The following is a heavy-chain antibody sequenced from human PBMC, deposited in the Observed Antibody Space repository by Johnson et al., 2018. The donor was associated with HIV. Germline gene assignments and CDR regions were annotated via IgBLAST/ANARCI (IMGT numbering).Heavy chain of an antibody. CDR1: GFTVSSNY. D-gene: IGHD3-16*01. J-gene: IGHJ3*01. CDR3: ARAYTYGAFDL. V-gene: IGHV3-66*01. Sequence: VQLVESGGGLVQPGGSLRLSCAASGFTVSSNYMSWVRQAPGKGLEWVSAIYSGDNTFHADSVKGRFIISRDNSKNTLYLQMNSLRAEDTAVYFCARAYTYGAFDLWGQGTMVTVSS. CDR2: IYSGDNT.